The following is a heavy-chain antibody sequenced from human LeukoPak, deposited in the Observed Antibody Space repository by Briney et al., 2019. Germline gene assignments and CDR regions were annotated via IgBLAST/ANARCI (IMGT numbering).Heavy chain of an antibody. D-gene: IGHD3-10*01. CDR2: ISSSGSTI. CDR1: GFTFSDYY. V-gene: IGHV3-11*04. CDR3: ARVARTPFLYGTSSSGYFDY. Sequence: GGSLRLSCAASGFTFSDYYMSWIRQAPGKGLEWVSYISSSGSTIYYADSVKGRFTISRDNAKNSLYLQMNSLRAEDTAVYYCARVARTPFLYGTSSSGYFDYWGQGTLVTVSS. J-gene: IGHJ4*02.